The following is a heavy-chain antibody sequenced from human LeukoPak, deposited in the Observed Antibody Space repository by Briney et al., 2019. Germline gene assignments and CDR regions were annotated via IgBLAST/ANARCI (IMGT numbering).Heavy chain of an antibody. V-gene: IGHV4-59*01. CDR1: GGSISSDY. D-gene: IGHD7-27*01. CDR3: ARGANWGSPDY. Sequence: SETLSLTCTVSGGSISSDYWSWIRQSPGKGLEWIGYIYYSGTTSYNPSLKSRVTISLDTSKNQFSLKLSSVTAADTAVYYCARGANWGSPDYWGQGALVTVSS. J-gene: IGHJ4*02. CDR2: IYYSGTT.